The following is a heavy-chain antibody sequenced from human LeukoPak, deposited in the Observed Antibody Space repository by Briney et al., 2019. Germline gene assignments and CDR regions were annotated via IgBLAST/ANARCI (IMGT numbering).Heavy chain of an antibody. CDR2: IGSSSSYI. J-gene: IGHJ4*02. V-gene: IGHV3-21*01. Sequence: GGSLRLSCAASGFTFSSYSMNWVRQAPGKGLEWVSSIGSSSSYIYYADSVKGRFTISRDNAKNSLYLQMNSLRAEDTAVYYCAREYNGNYYRPFDYWGQGTLVTVSS. CDR1: GFTFSSYS. D-gene: IGHD1-26*01. CDR3: AREYNGNYYRPFDY.